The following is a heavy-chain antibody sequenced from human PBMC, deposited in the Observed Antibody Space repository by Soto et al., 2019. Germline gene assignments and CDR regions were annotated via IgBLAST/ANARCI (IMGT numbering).Heavy chain of an antibody. Sequence: QVQLVQSGAEVKKPGASVKVSCKASGYTFTSYDINWVRQATGQGLEWMGWMNPNSGNTGYAQKFQGRVTMTRNTSISKAYMELSSLRSEDTAVYYCARGRHSSSWYSGWFDPWGQGTLVTVSS. CDR1: GYTFTSYD. J-gene: IGHJ5*02. CDR3: ARGRHSSSWYSGWFDP. V-gene: IGHV1-8*01. D-gene: IGHD6-13*01. CDR2: MNPNSGNT.